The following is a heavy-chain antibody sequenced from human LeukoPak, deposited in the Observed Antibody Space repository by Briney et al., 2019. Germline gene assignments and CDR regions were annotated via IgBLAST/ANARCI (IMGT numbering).Heavy chain of an antibody. CDR2: IYTSGST. J-gene: IGHJ4*02. Sequence: SETLSLTCTVSGGSINSYYWSWIRQPAGKGLEWIGRIYTSGSTNYNPSLKSRVTISVDTSKNQFSLKLSSVTAADTAVYYCAREGWGYGRSESDYWGQGTLVTVSS. V-gene: IGHV4-4*07. CDR1: GGSINSYY. CDR3: AREGWGYGRSESDY. D-gene: IGHD5-18*01.